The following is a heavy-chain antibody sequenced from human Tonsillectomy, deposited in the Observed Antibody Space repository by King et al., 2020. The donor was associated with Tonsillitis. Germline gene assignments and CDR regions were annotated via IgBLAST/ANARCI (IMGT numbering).Heavy chain of an antibody. J-gene: IGHJ4*02. CDR2: IYYSGST. Sequence: QLQESGPGLVKPSETLSLTCTVSGGSISSSSYYWGWIRQPPGKGLEWIGSIYYSGSTYYNPSLKSRVTISVDTSKNQFSLKLSSVTAADPAVYYCARRLVGVVAAIQYYFDYWGQGTLVTVSS. CDR1: GGSISSSSYY. D-gene: IGHD2-15*01. CDR3: ARRLVGVVAAIQYYFDY. V-gene: IGHV4-39*01.